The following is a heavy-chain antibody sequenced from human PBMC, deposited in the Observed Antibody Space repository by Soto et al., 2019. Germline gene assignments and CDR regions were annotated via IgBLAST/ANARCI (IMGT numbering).Heavy chain of an antibody. D-gene: IGHD2-2*01. V-gene: IGHV3-23*01. CDR3: AKDGPAAATRYYYYYYYMDV. CDR1: GFTFSSYA. J-gene: IGHJ6*03. CDR2: ISGSGGST. Sequence: GGSLRLSCAASGFTFSSYAMSWVRQAPGKGLEWVSAISGSGGSTYYADSVKGRFTISRDNSKNTLYLQMNSLRAEDTAVYYCAKDGPAAATRYYYYYYYMDVWGKGTTVTVSS.